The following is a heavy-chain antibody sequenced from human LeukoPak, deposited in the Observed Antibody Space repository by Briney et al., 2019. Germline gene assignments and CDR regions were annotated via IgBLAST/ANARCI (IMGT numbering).Heavy chain of an antibody. Sequence: GGSLRLSCAASGFTFNNYAMSWVRQAPGKGLEWVSGISDNVGNTYYADSVKGRFTISRDNSKNTLYLQMNSLRAEDTAVYYCAKDSIFWHDYGEKNWFDPWGQGTLVTVSS. CDR1: GFTFNNYA. D-gene: IGHD4-17*01. V-gene: IGHV3-23*01. CDR3: AKDSIFWHDYGEKNWFDP. J-gene: IGHJ5*02. CDR2: ISDNVGNT.